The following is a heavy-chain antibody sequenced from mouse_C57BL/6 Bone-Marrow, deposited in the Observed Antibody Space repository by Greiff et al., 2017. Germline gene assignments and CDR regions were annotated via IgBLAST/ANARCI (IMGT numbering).Heavy chain of an antibody. Sequence: VQLQQPGAELVRPGSSVKLSCKASGYTFTSYWMDWVKQRPGQGLEWIGNIYPSDSETHYNQKFKDKATLTVDKSSSTAYMQLSSLTSEDSAVYCCASDYGSSYGFAYWGQGTLVTVSA. J-gene: IGHJ3*01. CDR1: GYTFTSYW. D-gene: IGHD1-1*01. V-gene: IGHV1-61*01. CDR3: ASDYGSSYGFAY. CDR2: IYPSDSET.